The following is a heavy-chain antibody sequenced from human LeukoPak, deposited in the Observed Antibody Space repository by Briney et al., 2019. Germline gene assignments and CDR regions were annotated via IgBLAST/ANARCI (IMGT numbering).Heavy chain of an antibody. CDR1: GFSVSNNY. CDR2: IYGDGRT. Sequence: GGSLRLSGVVSGFSVSNNYIIWVRQAPGNGLEPVSVIYGDGRTSHSASVRGRFTISRDNSKNIVSLQMNNLRAEDTAVYYCARGRGLGVVSPYFDYWGQGTLVTVSS. D-gene: IGHD3-3*01. J-gene: IGHJ4*02. CDR3: ARGRGLGVVSPYFDY. V-gene: IGHV3-53*01.